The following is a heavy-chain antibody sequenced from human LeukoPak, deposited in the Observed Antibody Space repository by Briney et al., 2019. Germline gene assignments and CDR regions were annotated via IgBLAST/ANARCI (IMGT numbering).Heavy chain of an antibody. CDR3: AREWPLWELLLPFDP. D-gene: IGHD1-26*01. CDR1: GGSISSGSYY. Sequence: SQTLSLTCTVSGGSISSGSYYWSWIRQPAGKGLEWIGRIYTSGSTNYNPSLKSRVTISVDMSKNQFSLKLSSVTAADTAVYYCAREWPLWELLLPFDPWGQGTLVTASS. V-gene: IGHV4-61*02. CDR2: IYTSGST. J-gene: IGHJ5*02.